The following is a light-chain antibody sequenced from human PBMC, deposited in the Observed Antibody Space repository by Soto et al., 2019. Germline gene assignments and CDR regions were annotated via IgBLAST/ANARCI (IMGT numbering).Light chain of an antibody. CDR3: QQYGSSPPYT. CDR2: GAS. V-gene: IGKV3-20*01. J-gene: IGKJ2*01. CDR1: QSVRSSY. Sequence: EIVLTQSPGTLSLSPGERATLSCRASQSVRSSYLAWYQQKLGQAPRLLICGASSRATGIPDRFSGSGSGTDFTLTISRLEPEDFAVYYCQQYGSSPPYTFGQGTKLEIK.